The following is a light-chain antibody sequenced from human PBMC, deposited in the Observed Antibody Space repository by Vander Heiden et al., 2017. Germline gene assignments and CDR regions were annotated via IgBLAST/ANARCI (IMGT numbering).Light chain of an antibody. V-gene: IGKV1-39*01. CDR1: QSISSY. J-gene: IGKJ3*01. CDR2: AAS. Sequence: DIQMTQSPSSLSASVGDRVTITCRASQSISSYLNWYQQKPGKAPKLLIYAASSLQSGVPSRFGGSGSRADFTLTISSLQPEDFATYYCQQSCNTLFTFGPGTKVDIK. CDR3: QQSCNTLFT.